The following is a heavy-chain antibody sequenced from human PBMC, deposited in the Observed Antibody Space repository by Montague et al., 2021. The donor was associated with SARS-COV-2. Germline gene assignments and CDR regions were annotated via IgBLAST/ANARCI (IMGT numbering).Heavy chain of an antibody. Sequence: SLRLSCATSGFSFSGSAMHWVRQASGKGLEWVAVIWDDGSNKYYADSVKGRFTISRDNSKNTLYLQMNSLRAEDTAVYYCARDAIAVAPFDYWGQGTLVTVSS. D-gene: IGHD6-19*01. CDR3: ARDAIAVAPFDY. CDR1: GFSFSGSA. J-gene: IGHJ4*02. CDR2: IWDDGSNK. V-gene: IGHV3-33*08.